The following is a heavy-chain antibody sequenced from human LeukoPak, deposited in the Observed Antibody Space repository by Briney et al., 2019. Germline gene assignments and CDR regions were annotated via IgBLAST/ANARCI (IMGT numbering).Heavy chain of an antibody. J-gene: IGHJ4*02. V-gene: IGHV3-11*01. CDR3: ARELYNWNYFDY. D-gene: IGHD1-20*01. CDR1: GFTFSDYY. CDR2: ISSSGSTI. Sequence: GGSLRLSCAASGFTFSDYYMSWIRQAPGKGLEWISYISSSGSTIYYADSVKGRFTISRDNAKNSLYMQMNSLRAEDTAVYYCARELYNWNYFDYWGQGTLVTVSS.